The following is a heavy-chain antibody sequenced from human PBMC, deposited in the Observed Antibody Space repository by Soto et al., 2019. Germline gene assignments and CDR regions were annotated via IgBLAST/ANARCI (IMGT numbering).Heavy chain of an antibody. Sequence: SETLSLTCTVSGGSISSGGYYWGWIRQHPGKGLEWIGYIYYSGSTYYNPSLKSRVTISVDTSKNQFSLKLSSVTAADTAVYYCARSVGSGSYYIPNLLFDYWGQGTLVTVSS. CDR3: ARSVGSGSYYIPNLLFDY. CDR1: GGSISSGGYY. J-gene: IGHJ4*02. D-gene: IGHD3-10*01. CDR2: IYYSGST. V-gene: IGHV4-31*03.